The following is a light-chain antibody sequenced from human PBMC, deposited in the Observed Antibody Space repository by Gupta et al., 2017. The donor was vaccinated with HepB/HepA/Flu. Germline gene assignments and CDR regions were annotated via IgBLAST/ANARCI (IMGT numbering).Light chain of an antibody. CDR2: RNN. Sequence: QPVLTQPPSASGTPGQRVTISCSGSSSNIGSNYVYWYQPLPGTAPKLLIYRNNQRPSAVPARFSGSNSATSASLATSGLRAEDEADYYCAALDASLSGWVFGGGTKLTVL. CDR1: SSNIGSNY. V-gene: IGLV1-47*01. J-gene: IGLJ3*02. CDR3: AALDASLSGWV.